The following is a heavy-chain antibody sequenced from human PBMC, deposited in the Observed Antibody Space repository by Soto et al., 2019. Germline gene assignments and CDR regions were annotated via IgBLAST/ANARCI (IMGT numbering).Heavy chain of an antibody. Sequence: SETLSLTCAVYGGSFSGYYWTWIRQPPGKGLEWIGEIIHSGSTNCNPSLKSRVTISVDTSKNQFSLKLSSVTAADTAVYYCARGDFLAALHGMDVWGQGTTVTVSS. CDR3: ARGDFLAALHGMDV. CDR2: IIHSGST. CDR1: GGSFSGYY. J-gene: IGHJ6*02. D-gene: IGHD6-6*01. V-gene: IGHV4-34*01.